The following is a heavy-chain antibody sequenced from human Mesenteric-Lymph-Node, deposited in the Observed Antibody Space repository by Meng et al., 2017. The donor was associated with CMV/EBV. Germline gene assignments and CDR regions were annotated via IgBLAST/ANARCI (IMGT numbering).Heavy chain of an antibody. J-gene: IGHJ4*02. D-gene: IGHD3-10*01. Sequence: ASVKVSCKASGYTFTAFYIHWLRQAPAQGLEWVGWINPHSGATNYAQIFQGRVTMTRDTSISTAYMELSRLRSDDTAVYYCARGGSGSYSNSHFDYWGQGTLVTVSS. V-gene: IGHV1-2*02. CDR3: ARGGSGSYSNSHFDY. CDR1: GYTFTAFY. CDR2: INPHSGAT.